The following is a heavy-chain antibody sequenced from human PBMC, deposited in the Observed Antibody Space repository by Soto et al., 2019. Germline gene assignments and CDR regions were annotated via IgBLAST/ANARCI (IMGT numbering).Heavy chain of an antibody. CDR3: ATRAPIDGDPY. D-gene: IGHD4-17*01. CDR1: GDSISSPTW. Sequence: QVQLQESGPGLVKPSETLSLTCDVSGDSISSPTWWTWVRQPPGKGLEWIGEVYHSGSTNYNSSLKSRVTISVHKSKNQFSPRLTSVTAADTAVYYCATRAPIDGDPYWGQGTLVTVSS. CDR2: VYHSGST. V-gene: IGHV4-4*02. J-gene: IGHJ4*02.